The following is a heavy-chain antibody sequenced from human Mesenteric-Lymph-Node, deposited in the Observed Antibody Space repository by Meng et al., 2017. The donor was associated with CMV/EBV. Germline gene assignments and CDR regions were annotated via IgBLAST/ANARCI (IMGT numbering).Heavy chain of an antibody. Sequence: QVQLQQWGEGLLKPSETLSLTCAVYGGSFSGYYWSWIRQPPGKGLEWIGEINHSGVPNYNPSLKSRVTISLDRSKNQFSLKLSSVTAEDTAVYYCARGSDIPVNNYWGQGTLVTVSS. D-gene: IGHD2-15*01. CDR3: ARGSDIPVNNY. CDR1: GGSFSGYY. CDR2: INHSGVP. J-gene: IGHJ4*02. V-gene: IGHV4-34*01.